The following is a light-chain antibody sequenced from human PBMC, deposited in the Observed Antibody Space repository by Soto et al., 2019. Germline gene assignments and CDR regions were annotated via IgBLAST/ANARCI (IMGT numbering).Light chain of an antibody. V-gene: IGLV2-8*01. CDR1: SSDVGGYNF. Sequence: HSALTQPPSASGSPGQSVTISCTGTSSDVGGYNFVSWYQRYPGKVPKLMVYEVNKRPSGVPDRFSGSKSGNTASLTVSGLQAEDEADYYCTSYAGGNNVFGTGTKVTVL. CDR3: TSYAGGNNV. J-gene: IGLJ1*01. CDR2: EVN.